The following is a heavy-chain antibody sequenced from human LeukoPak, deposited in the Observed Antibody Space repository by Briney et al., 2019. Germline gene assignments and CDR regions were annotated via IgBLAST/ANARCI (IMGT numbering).Heavy chain of an antibody. CDR1: GDSISNYY. CDR2: IHYSWST. J-gene: IGHJ4*02. Sequence: SEPLSLTCTVSGDSISNYYWIWIRQPPGKGLEYLGWIHYSWSTDYNPSLKSRVTISLDRSKRQLSLNLRSVTAADTAVYYCARWGYFGSSGYFVAEYRGQGTLVTVSS. CDR3: ARWGYFGSSGYFVAEY. D-gene: IGHD3-22*01. V-gene: IGHV4-59*01.